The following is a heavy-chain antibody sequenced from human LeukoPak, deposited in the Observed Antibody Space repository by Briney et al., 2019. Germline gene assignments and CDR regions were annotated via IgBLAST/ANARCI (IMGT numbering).Heavy chain of an antibody. CDR2: INHSGST. CDR3: ARHPELRYFDWLLGVVGYFDY. CDR1: GGSFSGYY. V-gene: IGHV4-34*01. J-gene: IGHJ4*02. Sequence: PSETLSLTCAVYGGSFSGYYWSWIRQPPGKGLEWIGEINHSGSTNYNPSLKSRVTISVDTSKNQFSLKLSSVTAADTAVYYCARHPELRYFDWLLGVVGYFDYWGQGTLVTVSS. D-gene: IGHD3-9*01.